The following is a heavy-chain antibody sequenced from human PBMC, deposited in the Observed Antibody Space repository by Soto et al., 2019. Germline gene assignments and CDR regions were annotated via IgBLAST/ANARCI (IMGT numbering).Heavy chain of an antibody. D-gene: IGHD1-1*01. CDR1: GLSLSSSGVA. CDR3: PNGTTRTTLRAY. CDR2: IFWDDDK. Sequence: QITLKESGPTLVKPTQTLTLTCTFSGLSLSSSGVAVGWVRQPPGKALEWLALIFWDDDKRYSPALKSRLTVSKDTSKNQVVFRMTNVDPVDTGTYYCPNGTTRTTLRAYWGKGPPVSVSS. V-gene: IGHV2-5*02. J-gene: IGHJ4*02.